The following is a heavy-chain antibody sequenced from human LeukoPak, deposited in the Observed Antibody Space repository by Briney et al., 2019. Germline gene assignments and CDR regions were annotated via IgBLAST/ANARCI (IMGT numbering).Heavy chain of an antibody. Sequence: GGSLRLSCVASGFTFRSYVMAWVRQAPGKGLEWVSAMTDDGVSTYYADSMKGRFTISRDNSKNTLYLQMNSLTAEDTAVYYCARALTTLTYEGYWGQGTLVTVSS. J-gene: IGHJ4*02. D-gene: IGHD1-1*01. CDR3: ARALTTLTYEGY. CDR2: MTDDGVST. CDR1: GFTFRSYV. V-gene: IGHV3-23*01.